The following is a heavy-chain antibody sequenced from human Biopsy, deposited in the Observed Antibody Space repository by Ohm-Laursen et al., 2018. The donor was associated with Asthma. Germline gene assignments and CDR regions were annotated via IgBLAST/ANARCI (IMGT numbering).Heavy chain of an antibody. J-gene: IGHJ4*02. Sequence: TLSLTCTVSGDSMSSSSYSWGWIRQPPGKGLEWIGSISYTGNTDTPSPRSRVTLSVDTSKNNFSLKLTSVTAADTAVFYCARHWNWGSFFDYWGQGMLVTVSS. CDR2: ISYTGNT. V-gene: IGHV4-39*01. CDR3: ARHWNWGSFFDY. CDR1: GDSMSSSSYS. D-gene: IGHD7-27*01.